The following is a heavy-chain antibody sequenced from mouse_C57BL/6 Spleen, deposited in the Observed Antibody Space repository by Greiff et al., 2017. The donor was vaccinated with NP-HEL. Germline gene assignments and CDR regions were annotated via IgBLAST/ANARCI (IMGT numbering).Heavy chain of an antibody. V-gene: IGHV1-26*01. D-gene: IGHD1-1*01. CDR1: GYTFTDYY. Sequence: VQLHQSGPELVKPGASVKISCKASGYTFTDYYMNWVKQSHGKSLEWIGDINPNNGGTSYNQKFKGKATLTVDKSSSTAYMELRSLTSEDSAVYYCARNYGSSYPLDYWGQGTTLTVSS. CDR2: INPNNGGT. J-gene: IGHJ2*01. CDR3: ARNYGSSYPLDY.